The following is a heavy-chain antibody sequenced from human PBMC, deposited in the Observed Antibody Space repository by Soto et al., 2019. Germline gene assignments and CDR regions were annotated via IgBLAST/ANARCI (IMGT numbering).Heavy chain of an antibody. J-gene: IGHJ4*02. V-gene: IGHV3-21*01. CDR2: ISSSGTYI. CDR3: AREGNYHEF. Sequence: GGSLRLSCETSGFPFGIYTMNWVRQAPGKGLEWVSSISSSGTYIDYADSVEGRFAISRDDAKNSVFLEMTSLRVDDTAVYYCAREGNYHEFWGQGTLVTVSS. CDR1: GFPFGIYT. D-gene: IGHD3-10*01.